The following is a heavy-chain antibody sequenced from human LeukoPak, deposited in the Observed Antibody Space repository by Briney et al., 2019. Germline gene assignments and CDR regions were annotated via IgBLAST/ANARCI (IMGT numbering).Heavy chain of an antibody. V-gene: IGHV3-11*01. CDR3: ARERGDIVAF. CDR1: GFSFSDDF. D-gene: IGHD2-15*01. Sequence: GGSLRLSCAASGFSFSDDFMSWIRRAPGQRPEWVSYISHSGYTIQYADSVKGRFTISRDNAKNLLYLQMNSLRAEDTAVYYCARERGDIVAFWGQGTTVTVSS. J-gene: IGHJ6*02. CDR2: ISHSGYTI.